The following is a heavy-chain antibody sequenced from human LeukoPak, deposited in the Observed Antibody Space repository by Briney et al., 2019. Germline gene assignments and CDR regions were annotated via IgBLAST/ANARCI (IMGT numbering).Heavy chain of an antibody. CDR1: GFTFDDYA. D-gene: IGHD6-13*01. CDR3: ARAVGIAAAGTRGPIYY. Sequence: GGSLRLSCTVSGFTFDDYAMHWVRQAPGKGLEWVAVISYDGSNKYYADSVKGRFTISRDNSKNTLYLQMNSLRAEDTAVYYCARAVGIAAAGTRGPIYYWGQGTLVTVSS. V-gene: IGHV3-30-3*01. CDR2: ISYDGSNK. J-gene: IGHJ4*02.